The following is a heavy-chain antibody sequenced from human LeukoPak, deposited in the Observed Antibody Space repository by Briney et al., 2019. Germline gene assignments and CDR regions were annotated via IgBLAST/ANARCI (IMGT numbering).Heavy chain of an antibody. V-gene: IGHV1-8*01. Sequence: ASVKVSCKASGYTFTSYDINWVRQATGQGLEWMGWMNPNSGNTGYAQKFQGRVTMTRNTSISTAYMELSSLRSEDTAVYYCARGWNGGYSYYYGMDVWGQGTTVTVSS. CDR3: ARGWNGGYSYYYGMDV. D-gene: IGHD3-22*01. J-gene: IGHJ6*02. CDR2: MNPNSGNT. CDR1: GYTFTSYD.